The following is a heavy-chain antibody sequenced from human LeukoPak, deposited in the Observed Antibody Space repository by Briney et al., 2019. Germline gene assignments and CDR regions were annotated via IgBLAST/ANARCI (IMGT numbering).Heavy chain of an antibody. Sequence: GGSLRLSCAASGFTFDDYTMHWVGQAPGKGLEWVSLISWHGGSTYYADSVKDLFPISRDKSKNSLYLQMNSLRAEDTALYYCAKVGFPGGYYYYYMDVWGKGTTVTVSS. D-gene: IGHD3-10*01. CDR3: AKVGFPGGYYYYYMDV. CDR2: ISWHGGST. V-gene: IGHV3-43D*03. J-gene: IGHJ6*03. CDR1: GFTFDDYT.